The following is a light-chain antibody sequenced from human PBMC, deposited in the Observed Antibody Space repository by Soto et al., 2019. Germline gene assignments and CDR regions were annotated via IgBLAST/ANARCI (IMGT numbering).Light chain of an antibody. V-gene: IGKV1-5*01. Sequence: IQLTQSPSSLSASVGDRVTITCRASQGISSYLAWYQQKPGKAPKLLIYGASSLESGVPSRFSGSGSGTEFTLTISSLQPDDFATYYCQQYNGYSPWTFGQGTKVDIK. J-gene: IGKJ1*01. CDR1: QGISSY. CDR2: GAS. CDR3: QQYNGYSPWT.